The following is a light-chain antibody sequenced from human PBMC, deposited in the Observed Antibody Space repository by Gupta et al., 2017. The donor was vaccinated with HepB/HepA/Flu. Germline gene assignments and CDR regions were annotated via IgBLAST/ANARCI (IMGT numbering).Light chain of an antibody. CDR2: VHSDGSH. J-gene: IGLJ3*02. Sequence: QLVLTQSPSASASLGASVTLPCTLSSGHSGHAVAWHQQHPGKGPRYLMKVHSDGSHIKGDGIPDRFSGSSSGAERYLTISSLQSDDEADYDGQTWATGFRWVFCGGTKLTV. CDR1: SGHSGHA. CDR3: QTWATGFRWV. V-gene: IGLV4-69*01.